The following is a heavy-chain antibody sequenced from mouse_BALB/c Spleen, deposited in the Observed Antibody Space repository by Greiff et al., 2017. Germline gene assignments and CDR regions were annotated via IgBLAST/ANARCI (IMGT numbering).Heavy chain of an antibody. CDR3: ARNDGYYLY. D-gene: IGHD2-3*01. V-gene: IGHV1S81*02. CDR1: GYTFTSYW. J-gene: IGHJ2*01. CDR2: INPSNGRT. Sequence: VQLQQPGAELVKPGASVKLSCKASGYTFTSYWMHWVKQRPGQGLEWIGEINPSNGRTNYNEKFKSKATLTVDKSSSTAYMQLSSLTSEDSAVYYCARNDGYYLYWGQGTTLTVSS.